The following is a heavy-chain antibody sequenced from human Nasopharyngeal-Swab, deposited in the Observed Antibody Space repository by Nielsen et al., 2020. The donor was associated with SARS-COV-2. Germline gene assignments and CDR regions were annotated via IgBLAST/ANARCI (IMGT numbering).Heavy chain of an antibody. CDR3: ARDTYSNRQTGYYYGMDV. Sequence: GGSLRLSCAASGFTFSSYWMHWVRQAPGKGLVWVSRINSDGSSTSYADSVKGRFTISRDNAKNTLYLQMNSLRAEDTAVYYCARDTYSNRQTGYYYGMDVWGQGTTVTVSS. CDR1: GFTFSSYW. J-gene: IGHJ6*02. V-gene: IGHV3-74*01. CDR2: INSDGSST. D-gene: IGHD4-11*01.